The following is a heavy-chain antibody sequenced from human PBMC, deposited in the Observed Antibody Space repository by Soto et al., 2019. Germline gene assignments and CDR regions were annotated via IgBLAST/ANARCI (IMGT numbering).Heavy chain of an antibody. CDR2: INAGNGNT. CDR1: GYTFTSYA. J-gene: IGHJ5*02. CDR3: ARGKIVVVPAAMTTGEFDP. V-gene: IGHV1-3*01. Sequence: GASVKVSCKASGYTFTSYAMHWVRQAPGQRLEWMGWINAGNGNTKYSQKLQGRVTITRDTSASTAYMELSSLRSEDTAVYYCARGKIVVVPAAMTTGEFDPWGQGTLVTVSS. D-gene: IGHD2-2*01.